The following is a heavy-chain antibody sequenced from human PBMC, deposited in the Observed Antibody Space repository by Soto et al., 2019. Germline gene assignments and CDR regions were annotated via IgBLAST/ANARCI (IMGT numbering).Heavy chain of an antibody. Sequence: GESLKISCKGSGYSFTSYWIGWVRQMPGKGLEWMGIIYPGDSDTRYSPSFQGQVTISAAKSISTAYLQWSSLKASDTAMYYCARHLGLLWFGEFGSESYFDYWGQGTLVTVSS. CDR2: IYPGDSDT. D-gene: IGHD3-10*01. CDR1: GYSFTSYW. J-gene: IGHJ4*02. V-gene: IGHV5-51*01. CDR3: ARHLGLLWFGEFGSESYFDY.